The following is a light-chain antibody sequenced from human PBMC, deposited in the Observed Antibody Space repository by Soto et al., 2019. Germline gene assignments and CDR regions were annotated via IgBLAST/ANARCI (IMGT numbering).Light chain of an antibody. V-gene: IGLV2-14*01. CDR1: SSDIGVYNY. CDR3: TSYRVSGIFEV. Sequence: QSALTQPASVSGSPGQSITISCTGTSSDIGVYNYVSWYQQHPGKAPKLMIYDVTKRPSGVSNRFSGSKSGNTASLTISGLQAEDEDDYYFTSYRVSGIFEVFGGGTKLTVL. J-gene: IGLJ3*02. CDR2: DVT.